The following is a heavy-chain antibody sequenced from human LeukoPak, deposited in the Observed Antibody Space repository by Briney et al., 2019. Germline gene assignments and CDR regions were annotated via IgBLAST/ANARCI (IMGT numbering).Heavy chain of an antibody. Sequence: ASVKVSCKASGYTFTSYYMHWVRQAPGQGLEWMGIINPSGGSTSYAQKFQGRVTMTRDTSTSTVYMELSSLRSEDTAVYYCARGPAVTTSPNYYYYYYMDVWGKGTTVTVSS. CDR3: ARGPAVTTSPNYYYYYYMDV. CDR1: GYTFTSYY. J-gene: IGHJ6*03. V-gene: IGHV1-46*01. D-gene: IGHD4-17*01. CDR2: INPSGGST.